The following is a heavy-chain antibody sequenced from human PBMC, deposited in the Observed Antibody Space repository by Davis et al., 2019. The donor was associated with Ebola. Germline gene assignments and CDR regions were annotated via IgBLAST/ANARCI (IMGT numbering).Heavy chain of an antibody. CDR1: GFTFSSYW. CDR3: AKGVLRFSGWPYYYYAMDV. V-gene: IGHV3-74*01. CDR2: ISPNGDRT. Sequence: GESLKISCAASGFTFSSYWIHWVRQAPGKGLVWVSRISPNGDRTGYADSVKGRFTISRDNAKNSLYLEMNNLRAEDTALYYCAKGVLRFSGWPYYYYAMDVWGKGTTVTVSS. D-gene: IGHD3-3*01. J-gene: IGHJ6*04.